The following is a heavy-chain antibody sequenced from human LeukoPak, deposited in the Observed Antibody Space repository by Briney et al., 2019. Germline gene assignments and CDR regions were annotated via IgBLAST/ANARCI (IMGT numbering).Heavy chain of an antibody. CDR1: GFTLSDYY. CDR2: ISSSGSTI. J-gene: IGHJ4*02. Sequence: GGSLRLSCAASGFTLSDYYMSWIRQAPGKGLEWVSYISSSGSTIYYADSVKGRFTTSRDNAKNSLYLQMNSLRAEDTAVYYCAREPLSSSAVDYWGQGTLVTVSS. CDR3: AREPLSSSAVDY. V-gene: IGHV3-11*01. D-gene: IGHD6-6*01.